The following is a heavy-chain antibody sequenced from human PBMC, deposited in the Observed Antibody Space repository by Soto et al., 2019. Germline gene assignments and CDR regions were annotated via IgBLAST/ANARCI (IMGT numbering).Heavy chain of an antibody. D-gene: IGHD6-19*01. V-gene: IGHV3-23*01. CDR3: AKGHSSGWYDFDY. CDR2: ISGSGGST. Sequence: HPGGSLRLSCAASGFTFSSYAMSWVRQAPGKGLEWVSAISGSGGSTYYADSVKGRFTISRDDSKNTLYLQMNSLRAEDTAVYYCAKGHSSGWYDFDYWGQGTLVTVSS. J-gene: IGHJ4*02. CDR1: GFTFSSYA.